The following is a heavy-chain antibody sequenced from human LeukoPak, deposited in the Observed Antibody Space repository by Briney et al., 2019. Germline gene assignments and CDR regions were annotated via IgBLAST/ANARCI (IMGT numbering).Heavy chain of an antibody. CDR2: ISGSGDDT. J-gene: IGHJ4*02. CDR1: GFPFSSYA. D-gene: IGHD5-18*01. CDR3: AKDPLNTLMVSPTFDY. V-gene: IGHV3-23*01. Sequence: GGSLRLSCVVSGFPFSSYAMSWVRQAPGKGLEWVSGISGSGDDTYYAASVKGRFTVSRDTSKNTLYLQMNSLRAEDTAVYYCAKDPLNTLMVSPTFDYWGQGTLVTVSS.